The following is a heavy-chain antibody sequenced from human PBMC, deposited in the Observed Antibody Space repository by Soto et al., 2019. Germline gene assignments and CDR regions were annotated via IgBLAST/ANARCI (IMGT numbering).Heavy chain of an antibody. CDR2: ISAYNGNT. CDR3: AIHPTTVTTVRGYYYYMDV. Sequence: QVQLVQSGAEVKKPGASVKVSCKASGYTFTSYGISWVRQAPGQGLEWMGWISAYNGNTNYAQKLQGRVTMTTDTSTSTAYMELRSLRSDDTAVYYCAIHPTTVTTVRGYYYYMDVWGKGTTVTVSS. D-gene: IGHD4-17*01. J-gene: IGHJ6*03. CDR1: GYTFTSYG. V-gene: IGHV1-18*01.